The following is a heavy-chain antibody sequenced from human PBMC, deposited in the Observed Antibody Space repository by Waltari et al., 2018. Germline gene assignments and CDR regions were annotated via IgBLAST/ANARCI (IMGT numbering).Heavy chain of an antibody. D-gene: IGHD6-13*01. Sequence: EVQLVESGGGLVQPGGSLKLSCAASGFTFSGSAMHWVRQASGKGLEWVGRIRSKANSYATAYAASVKGRFTISRDDSKNTAYLQMNSLKTEDTAVYYCTRQKSSSWAYNWLDPWGQGTLVTVSS. CDR1: GFTFSGSA. J-gene: IGHJ5*02. CDR3: TRQKSSSWAYNWLDP. CDR2: IRSKANSYAT. V-gene: IGHV3-73*02.